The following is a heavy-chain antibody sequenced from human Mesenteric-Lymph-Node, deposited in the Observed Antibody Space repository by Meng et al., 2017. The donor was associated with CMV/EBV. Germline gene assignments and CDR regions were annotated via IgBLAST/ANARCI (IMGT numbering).Heavy chain of an antibody. D-gene: IGHD3-22*01. CDR1: GASISNSTYY. J-gene: IGHJ4*02. CDR3: ARRGNYDSDYSEY. Sequence: QVQAAGPGLEKTSATLSLSAIVAGASISNSTYYWTWVRQPPGKGLEWIGSVHHSGTTSYNPSLKGRLTISVDTSANLFSLRLTTVTAADTATYYCARRGNYDSDYSEYWGQGTLVTVSS. V-gene: IGHV4-39*01. CDR2: VHHSGTT.